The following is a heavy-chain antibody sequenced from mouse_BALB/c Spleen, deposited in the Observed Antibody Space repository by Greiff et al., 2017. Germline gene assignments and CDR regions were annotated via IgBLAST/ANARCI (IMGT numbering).Heavy chain of an antibody. Sequence: EVKLQESGGGLVQPGGSLKLSCAASGFTFSSYGMSWVRQTPDKRLELVATINSNGGSTYYPDSVKGRFTISRDNAKNTLYLQMSSLKSEDTAMYYCARGGDYDDYAMDYWGQGTSVTVSS. V-gene: IGHV5-6-3*01. D-gene: IGHD2-4*01. CDR2: INSNGGST. CDR3: ARGGDYDDYAMDY. J-gene: IGHJ4*01. CDR1: GFTFSSYG.